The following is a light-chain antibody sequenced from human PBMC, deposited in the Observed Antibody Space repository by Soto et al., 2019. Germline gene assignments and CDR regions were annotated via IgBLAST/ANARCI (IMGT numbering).Light chain of an antibody. V-gene: IGLV2-14*01. CDR1: SSDVGVYNY. CDR3: SSYTSSDTQV. J-gene: IGLJ2*01. CDR2: EVS. Sequence: QSALTQPASVSGSPGQSITISCTGTSSDVGVYNYVSWYQQHPGKAPKLMIYEVSNRPSGVSNRFSGSKSGNTASLTISGLQAEYEADYYCSSYTSSDTQVFGGGTKLTVL.